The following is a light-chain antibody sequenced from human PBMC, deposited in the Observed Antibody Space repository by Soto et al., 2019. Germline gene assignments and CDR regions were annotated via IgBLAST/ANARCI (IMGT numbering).Light chain of an antibody. CDR1: QSVSSSY. Sequence: EIVLTQSPGTLSLSPXERATPSCRASQSVSSSYLAWYQHTPGQAPGLLISGASTGATGLPSRFSGSGSGTDFTLTISRLEPEDFAVYYCQQYGSSGTFGQGTKVDI. V-gene: IGKV3-20*01. J-gene: IGKJ1*01. CDR3: QQYGSSGT. CDR2: GAS.